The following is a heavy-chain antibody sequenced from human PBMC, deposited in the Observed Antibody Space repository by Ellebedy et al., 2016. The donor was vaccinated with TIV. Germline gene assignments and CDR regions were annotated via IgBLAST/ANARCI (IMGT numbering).Heavy chain of an antibody. Sequence: GGSLRPSCSAPGFTLGAYAMTWVRQAPGKGLEWISGINGGGTTFYAEAVKGRFTISGDNSKNTLYLQMNSLRAEDTAVYYCAGGISVAGTSLGFWGQGTLVTVSS. D-gene: IGHD6-19*01. V-gene: IGHV3-23*01. CDR2: INGGGTT. CDR3: AGGISVAGTSLGF. J-gene: IGHJ4*02. CDR1: GFTLGAYA.